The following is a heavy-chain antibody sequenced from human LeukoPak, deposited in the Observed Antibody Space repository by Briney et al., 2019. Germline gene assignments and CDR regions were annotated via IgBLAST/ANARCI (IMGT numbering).Heavy chain of an antibody. CDR2: FDPEDGET. V-gene: IGHV1-24*01. CDR3: ATDLLRRRLLAAAGKKILDY. J-gene: IGHJ4*02. CDR1: GYTLTELS. D-gene: IGHD6-13*01. Sequence: ASVKVSCKVSGYTLTELSMHWVRQAPGKGLGWMGGFDPEDGETIYAQKFQGRVTMTEDTSTDTAYMELSSLRSEDTAVYYCATDLLRRRLLAAAGKKILDYWGQGTLVTVSS.